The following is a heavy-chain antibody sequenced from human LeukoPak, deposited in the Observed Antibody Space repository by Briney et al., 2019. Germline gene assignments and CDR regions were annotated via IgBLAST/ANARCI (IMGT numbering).Heavy chain of an antibody. CDR1: GFTFSSYA. D-gene: IGHD2-2*01. V-gene: IGHV3-23*01. J-gene: IGHJ4*02. CDR2: ISGRGGST. Sequence: GGSLTLSCAASGFTFSSYAMSWVRQAAGNGLEWFSAISGRGGSTYYADSVKGRFTISRDNSKNTLYLQMNSRRAEDTAVYYCASDCSSTSCYQRGGYSDYWGQGTLVTVSS. CDR3: ASDCSSTSCYQRGGYSDY.